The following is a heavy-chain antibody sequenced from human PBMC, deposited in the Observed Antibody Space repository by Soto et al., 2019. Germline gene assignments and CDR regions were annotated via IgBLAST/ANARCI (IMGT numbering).Heavy chain of an antibody. CDR2: ISYDGYLK. CDR1: GFTFSTYG. D-gene: IGHD3-10*01. V-gene: IGHV3-30*18. Sequence: GGSLRLSCAASGFTFSTYGMQWVRQAPGKGLEWVAVISYDGYLKYYVDAVKGRFTVARDNSKNTLFLEMNSLRVEDTAVYFCAKDFKVSGSHYGTLNYYYGMDVWGQGTTVTVS. J-gene: IGHJ6*02. CDR3: AKDFKVSGSHYGTLNYYYGMDV.